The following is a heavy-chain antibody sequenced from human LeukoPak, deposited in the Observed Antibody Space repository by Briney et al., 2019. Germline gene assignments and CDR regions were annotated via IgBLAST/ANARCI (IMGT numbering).Heavy chain of an antibody. J-gene: IGHJ3*02. CDR3: ARDRVMMDAFDI. CDR1: GYTFTSYD. Sequence: ASVKVSCKASGYTFTSYDINWVRQATGQGLEWMGWMNPNSGNTGYAQKFQGRVTITRNTSISTAYMELSSLRSEDTAVYYCARDRVMMDAFDIWGQGTMVTVSS. V-gene: IGHV1-8*03. CDR2: MNPNSGNT. D-gene: IGHD3-16*01.